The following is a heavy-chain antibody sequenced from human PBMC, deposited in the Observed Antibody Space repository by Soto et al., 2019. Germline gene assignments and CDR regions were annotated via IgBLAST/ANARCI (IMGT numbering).Heavy chain of an antibody. CDR2: FYHSGST. Sequence: QLQLQESGSGLVKPSQTLSLTCAVSGGSISSGGYSWSWIRQPPGKGLEWIGYFYHSGSTYYNPSLKSRVTISVDRSKNQFSLKLSSVTAADTAVYYCVGSIGAFWFDPWGQGTLVTVSS. J-gene: IGHJ5*02. CDR1: GGSISSGGYS. V-gene: IGHV4-30-2*01. D-gene: IGHD5-12*01. CDR3: VGSIGAFWFDP.